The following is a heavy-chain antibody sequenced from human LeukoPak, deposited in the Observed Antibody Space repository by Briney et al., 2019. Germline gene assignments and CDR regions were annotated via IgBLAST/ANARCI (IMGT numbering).Heavy chain of an antibody. V-gene: IGHV1-2*02. CDR3: ARAAVAVRAFDI. D-gene: IGHD6-19*01. Sequence: ASVKVSCKASGYTFNDYYIHWVRQAPGQGLEWMGWINPNSGDANYAQKFQGRVTMTRDTSISTAYMELSRLISDDTAVYYCARAAVAVRAFDIWAKGQWSPSLQ. CDR2: INPNSGDA. J-gene: IGHJ3*02. CDR1: GYTFNDYY.